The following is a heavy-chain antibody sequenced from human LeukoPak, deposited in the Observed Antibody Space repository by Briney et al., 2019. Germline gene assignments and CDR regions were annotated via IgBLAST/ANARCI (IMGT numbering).Heavy chain of an antibody. D-gene: IGHD2-2*01. V-gene: IGHV7-4-1*02. Sequence: GASVKVSCKASGYTFTSYAMNWVRQAPGQGLEWMGWINTNTGNPTYAQGFTGRFVFSLDTSVSTAYLQISSLKAEDTAVYYCARSYCSSTSCYGYYYGMDVWGQGTTVTVSS. J-gene: IGHJ6*02. CDR3: ARSYCSSTSCYGYYYGMDV. CDR2: INTNTGNP. CDR1: GYTFTSYA.